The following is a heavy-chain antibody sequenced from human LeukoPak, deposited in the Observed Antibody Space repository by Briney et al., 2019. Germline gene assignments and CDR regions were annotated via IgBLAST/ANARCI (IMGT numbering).Heavy chain of an antibody. D-gene: IGHD1-26*01. V-gene: IGHV4-39*07. J-gene: IGHJ4*02. CDR2: IYYSGST. CDR1: GGSISSSSYY. CDR3: ARGRYRGLDY. Sequence: SETLSLTCTVSGGSISSSSYYWGWIRQPPGKGLEWIGSIYYSGSTYYNPSLKSRVTISVDTSKNQFSLKLSSVTAADTAVYYCARGRYRGLDYWGQGTLVTVSS.